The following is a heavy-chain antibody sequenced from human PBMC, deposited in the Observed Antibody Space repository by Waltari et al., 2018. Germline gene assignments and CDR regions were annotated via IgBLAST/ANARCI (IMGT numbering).Heavy chain of an antibody. CDR1: GGSFSGYY. D-gene: IGHD4-17*01. CDR2: INHAGIT. CDR3: ARGLSTVARFDY. Sequence: QVQLQQWGAGLLKPSETLSLTCAVYGGSFSGYYWTWIRPPPGKGLAWITEINHAGITNYNPSLKSRVTMSGDTSKNQFSLKMTSVTAADTAMYYCARGLSTVARFDYWGQGTLVTVSS. J-gene: IGHJ4*02. V-gene: IGHV4-34*01.